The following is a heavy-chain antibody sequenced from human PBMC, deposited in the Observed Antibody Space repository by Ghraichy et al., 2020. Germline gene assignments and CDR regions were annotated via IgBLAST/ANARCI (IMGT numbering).Heavy chain of an antibody. CDR3: ARRGRGYSLYYYGLDV. D-gene: IGHD5-18*01. CDR1: GGSMRSQF. CDR2: ISHTGNT. V-gene: IGHV4-59*08. Sequence: SETLSLTCTVSGGSMRSQFWSWIRQPPGKGLEWIGYISHTGNTNYSPSLGGRATISLDTSKNQFSLRLTSVNAEDTAIYYCARRGRGYSLYYYGLDVWGPGTTVTVSS. J-gene: IGHJ6*02.